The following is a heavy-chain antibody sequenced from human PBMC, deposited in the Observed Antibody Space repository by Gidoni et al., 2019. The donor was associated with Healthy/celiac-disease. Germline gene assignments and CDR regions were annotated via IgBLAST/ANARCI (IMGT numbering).Heavy chain of an antibody. CDR1: VATFRRYA. J-gene: IGHJ6*02. D-gene: IGHD2-2*01. V-gene: IGHV1-69*09. CDR3: ARVPVVPAAINGRDV. Sequence: QMQLVQSGAGVTKPGSSVKVSCNASVATFRRYAISWVRQAHGQGLEWMGRIIPILGIANYAQKFQGRVTITADKSTSTAYMELRSLRSEDTAVYYCARVPVVPAAINGRDVWGQGTTVTVSS. CDR2: IIPILGIA.